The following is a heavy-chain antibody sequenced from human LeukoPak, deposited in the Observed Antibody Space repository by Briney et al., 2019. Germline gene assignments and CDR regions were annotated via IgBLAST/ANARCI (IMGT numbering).Heavy chain of an antibody. D-gene: IGHD6-13*01. CDR1: GFTFSSYG. CDR3: ANGGTISSSWYTGNY. V-gene: IGHV3-30*02. CDR2: IRYDGSNK. Sequence: PGGSLRLSCAASGFTFSSYGMHWVRQAPGKGLEWVAFIRYDGSNKYYADSVKGRFTISRDNSKNTLYLQMNSLRAEDTAVYYCANGGTISSSWYTGNYWGQGTLVTVSS. J-gene: IGHJ4*02.